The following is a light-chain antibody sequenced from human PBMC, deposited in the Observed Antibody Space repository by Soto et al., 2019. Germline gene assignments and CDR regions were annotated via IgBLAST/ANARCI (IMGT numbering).Light chain of an antibody. Sequence: DIPMTQSPSSLSASVGDRVTITCRASQSISSYLNWYQQKPGKAPKLLIYAASRLKSGVPSRFSGSGSGTDFTLTISSLQPEDFATYYCQQSYSTPPVYTFGQGTKLEIK. CDR3: QQSYSTPPVYT. CDR2: AAS. J-gene: IGKJ2*01. V-gene: IGKV1-39*01. CDR1: QSISSY.